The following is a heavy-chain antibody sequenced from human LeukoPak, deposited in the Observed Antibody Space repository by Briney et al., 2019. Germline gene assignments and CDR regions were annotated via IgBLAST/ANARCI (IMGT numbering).Heavy chain of an antibody. J-gene: IGHJ4*02. CDR1: GYTFTGYY. CDR2: INPNSGGT. D-gene: IGHD6-19*01. Sequence: ASVKVSCKASGYTFTGYYMHWVRQAPGQGLEWMGWINPNSGGTNYAQKFQGRVTMTRDTSISTAYMELSRLRSDDTAVYYCARDLPDSSGWYHRCFDYWGQGTLVTVSS. CDR3: ARDLPDSSGWYHRCFDY. V-gene: IGHV1-2*02.